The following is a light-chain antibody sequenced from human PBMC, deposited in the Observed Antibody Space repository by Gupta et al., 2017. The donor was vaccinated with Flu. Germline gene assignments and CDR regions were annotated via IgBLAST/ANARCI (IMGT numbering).Light chain of an antibody. J-gene: IGKJ5*01. V-gene: IGKV3-15*01. CDR3: QQVQNCPFT. Sequence: PTIVSVSPGERTTLSGRASQNISVYLAWYQQKPGQAPRLLIYDASIRATGISARFSGGGSGTEFTLTISSLQSEDFAVYYCQQVQNCPFTFGQGTQVEIK. CDR1: QNISVY. CDR2: DAS.